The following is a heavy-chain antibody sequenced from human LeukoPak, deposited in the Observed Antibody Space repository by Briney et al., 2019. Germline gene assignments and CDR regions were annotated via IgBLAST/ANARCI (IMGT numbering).Heavy chain of an antibody. J-gene: IGHJ4*02. V-gene: IGHV1-18*01. D-gene: IGHD6-19*01. CDR1: GYTFTSYG. CDR2: ISAYNGNT. CDR3: ARVSPQGVGSSGWLNY. Sequence: ASVKVPRKASGYTFTSYGISWVRQAPGQGLEWMGWISAYNGNTNYAQKLQGRVTMTTDTSTSTAYMELRSLRSDDTAVYYCARVSPQGVGSSGWLNYWGQGTLVTVSS.